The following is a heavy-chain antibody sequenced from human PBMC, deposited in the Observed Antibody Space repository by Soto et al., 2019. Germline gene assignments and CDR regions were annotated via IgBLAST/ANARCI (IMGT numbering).Heavy chain of an antibody. Sequence: ASETLSLTCAVSGGSISSGGYSWSWIRQAPGKGLERIGYIYHSGSTYYNPSLKSRVTISVDRSKNQFSLKLSSVTAADTAVYYCARVPDRWGQGTLVTVSS. D-gene: IGHD2-2*01. CDR3: ARVPDR. CDR1: GGSISSGGYS. CDR2: IYHSGST. V-gene: IGHV4-30-2*01. J-gene: IGHJ5*02.